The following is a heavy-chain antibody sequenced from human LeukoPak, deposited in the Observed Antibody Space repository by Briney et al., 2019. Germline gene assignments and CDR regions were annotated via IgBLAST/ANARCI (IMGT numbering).Heavy chain of an antibody. Sequence: SETLSLTCTVSGGSISSGSYYWSWIRQPAGKGLEWIGRIYTSGSTNYNPSLKSRVTISIDTSKTQFSLKLSFVTAADTAVYYCARDELIVGATNYWGQGTLVTVSS. J-gene: IGHJ4*02. D-gene: IGHD1-26*01. CDR1: GGSISSGSYY. CDR3: ARDELIVGATNY. CDR2: IYTSGST. V-gene: IGHV4-61*02.